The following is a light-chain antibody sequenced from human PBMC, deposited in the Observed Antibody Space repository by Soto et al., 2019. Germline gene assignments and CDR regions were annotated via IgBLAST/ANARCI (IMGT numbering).Light chain of an antibody. CDR3: QNHNNAPWT. V-gene: IGKV1-27*01. J-gene: IGKJ1*01. CDR2: AAS. Sequence: DIQMTQSPSSLPASVGDRVTITCRASQGIGNYLAWYQQKSGKVPKLLIYAASTLQSGVPSRFSGSRSGTDFTLTISSLQPEDVATYYCQNHNNAPWTFGQGTKVEIQ. CDR1: QGIGNY.